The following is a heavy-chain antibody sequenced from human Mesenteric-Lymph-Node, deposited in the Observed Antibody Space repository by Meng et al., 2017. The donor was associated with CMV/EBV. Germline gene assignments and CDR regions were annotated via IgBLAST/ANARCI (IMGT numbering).Heavy chain of an antibody. J-gene: IGHJ4*02. CDR2: IDWNGGKT. CDR3: ARDGVAQMEH. CDR1: GFNFEDYG. V-gene: IGHV3-20*04. Sequence: LSLTCAASGFNFEDYGMSWVRQAPGKGLEWVSGIDWNGGKTGYGDSVKGRFTVSRDNEKNSLYLQMNSLGPEDTALYYCARDGVAQMEHWGQGALVTVSS. D-gene: IGHD1-1*01.